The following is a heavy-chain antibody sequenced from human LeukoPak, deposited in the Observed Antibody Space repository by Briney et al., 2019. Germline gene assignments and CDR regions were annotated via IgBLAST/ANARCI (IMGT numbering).Heavy chain of an antibody. D-gene: IGHD4/OR15-4a*01. CDR2: SSGDSKFI. CDR3: AKAGPHRYGDWFDA. CDR1: GFTLSHSA. J-gene: IGHJ5*02. V-gene: IGHV3-23*01. Sequence: GSLRLSCAASGFTLSHSAMSWVRQAPGRGLEWVASSSGDSKFIYYADSVKGRFTISRDNSKNMLYLQLNNLRAEDTALYYCAKAGPHRYGDWFDAWGQGTLVTVSS.